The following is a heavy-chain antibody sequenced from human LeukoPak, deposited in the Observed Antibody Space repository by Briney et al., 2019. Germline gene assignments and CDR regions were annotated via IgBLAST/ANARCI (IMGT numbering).Heavy chain of an antibody. Sequence: GGSLRLSCAASGFTFSQYWMSWVRQAPGKGLEWVANIKHDGSEKQDGSEKNYVDSVKGRFTISRDNAKNSLYLQMNSLRAEDTAVYYCARSGRGVDSFYFYIDVWGKGTTVTVSS. D-gene: IGHD3-10*01. CDR1: GFTFSQYW. CDR3: ARSGRGVDSFYFYIDV. J-gene: IGHJ6*03. CDR2: IKHDGSEKQDGSEK. V-gene: IGHV3-7*01.